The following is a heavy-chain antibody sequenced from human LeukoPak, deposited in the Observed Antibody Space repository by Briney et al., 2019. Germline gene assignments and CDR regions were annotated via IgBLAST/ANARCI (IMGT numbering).Heavy chain of an antibody. CDR3: AKGQELDDGVFDS. V-gene: IGHV3-23*01. CDR1: GFTFSSIA. J-gene: IGHJ4*02. CDR2: IRSNGDTT. D-gene: IGHD1-1*01. Sequence: GGSLRLSSAASGFTFSSIAMTWVRQAPGKGLEWVSSIRSNGDTTYNADSVKGRFTISRDNSKNTLYLQMNSLRVEDTAIYYCAKGQELDDGVFDSWGQGTLVTVSS.